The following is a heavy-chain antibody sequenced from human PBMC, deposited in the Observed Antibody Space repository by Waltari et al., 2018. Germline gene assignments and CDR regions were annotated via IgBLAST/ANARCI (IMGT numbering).Heavy chain of an antibody. V-gene: IGHV4-39*01. Sequence: QLQLQESGPGLVKPSETLSLTCTVSGGSISSSSYYWCWIRQPPGKGLEWIGSIYYSGRTYDNPSRKSRVTISVDTAKNQLSLKLSFVTAADAAVYYCARHVAVAGTGFDYWGQGTLVTVSS. D-gene: IGHD6-19*01. CDR1: GGSISSSSYY. CDR3: ARHVAVAGTGFDY. J-gene: IGHJ4*02. CDR2: IYYSGRT.